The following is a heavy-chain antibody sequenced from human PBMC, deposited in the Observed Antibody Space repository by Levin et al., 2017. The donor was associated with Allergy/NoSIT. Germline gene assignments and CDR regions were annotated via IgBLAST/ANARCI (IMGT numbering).Heavy chain of an antibody. V-gene: IGHV3-48*01. CDR1: GFTFSSYS. CDR2: ISSSSSTI. Sequence: PGGSLRLSCAASGFTFSSYSMNWVRQAPGKGLEWVSYISSSSSTIYYADSVKGRFTISRDNAKNSLYLQMNSLRAEDTAVYYCARDRLLLNYYYYGMDVWGQGTTVTVSS. J-gene: IGHJ6*02. CDR3: ARDRLLLNYYYYGMDV. D-gene: IGHD2-15*01.